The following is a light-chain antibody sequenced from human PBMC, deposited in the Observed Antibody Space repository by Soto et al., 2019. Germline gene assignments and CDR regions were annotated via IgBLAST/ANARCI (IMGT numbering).Light chain of an antibody. CDR1: SSDVGGYTY. CDR2: DVT. Sequence: QSALTQPPSASGSPGQSVTISCTGTSSDVGGYTYVSWYQQHPGKAPKLLIHDVTERPSGVPDRFSGSSSDSTASLTVSGLQAEDEADYYCSSYAGNDIVLFGGGTKLTVL. V-gene: IGLV2-8*01. CDR3: SSYAGNDIVL. J-gene: IGLJ2*01.